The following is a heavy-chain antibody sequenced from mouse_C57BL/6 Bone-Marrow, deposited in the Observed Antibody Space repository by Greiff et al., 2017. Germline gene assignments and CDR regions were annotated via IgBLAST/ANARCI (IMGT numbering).Heavy chain of an antibody. CDR2: IRLKSDNYAT. Sequence: EVKLVESGGGLVQPGGSMKLSCVASGFTFSNYWMNWVRQSPEKGLEWVAQIRLKSDNYATHYAESVKGRFTISRDDSKCSVYRQMNNLRAEDTGIYYCTRDDYYAMDYWGQGTSVTVSS. D-gene: IGHD3-3*01. J-gene: IGHJ4*01. CDR1: GFTFSNYW. V-gene: IGHV6-3*01. CDR3: TRDDYYAMDY.